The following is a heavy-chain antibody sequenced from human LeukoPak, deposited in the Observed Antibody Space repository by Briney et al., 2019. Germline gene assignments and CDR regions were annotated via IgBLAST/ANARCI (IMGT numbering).Heavy chain of an antibody. V-gene: IGHV1-46*01. CDR2: INPSGGST. J-gene: IGHJ4*02. Sequence: GASVKVSCKASGYTFTSYYMHWVRQAPGQGLEWMGIINPSGGSTIYAQKFQGRVTMTEDTSTDTAYMELSSLRSEDTAVYYCATGPLLPFDYWGQGTLVTVSS. CDR1: GYTFTSYY. CDR3: ATGPLLPFDY.